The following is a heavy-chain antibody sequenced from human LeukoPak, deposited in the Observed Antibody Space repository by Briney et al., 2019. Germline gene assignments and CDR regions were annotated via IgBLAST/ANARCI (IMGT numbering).Heavy chain of an antibody. CDR1: GGSISSSSDY. CDR3: ARRLIAATIDY. Sequence: PSETLSLTCTVSGGSISSSSDYWAWIRQPPGKGLEWIGSVYYSGTTFYNPSLKSRLTISVDTSKNQFSLKLSSVTAADTALYYCARRLIAATIDYWGQGTLVTVSS. V-gene: IGHV4-39*01. CDR2: VYYSGTT. J-gene: IGHJ4*02. D-gene: IGHD6-25*01.